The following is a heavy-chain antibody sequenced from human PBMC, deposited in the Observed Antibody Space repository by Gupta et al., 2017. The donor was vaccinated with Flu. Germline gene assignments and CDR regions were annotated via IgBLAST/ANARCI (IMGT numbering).Heavy chain of an antibody. CDR2: VHSSGTT. J-gene: IGHJ4*02. Sequence: QMQLQESGPRLVKPSQTLSLTCPVSGGSLNVYSYFWSWIRQHPGKGLEWIGYVHSSGTTYYNPSLRSRLMMSIDTSKNEFSLEVTSVTAADTAIYYCARRGTYFFDFWGQGALVTVSS. CDR3: ARRGTYFFDF. CDR1: GGSLNVYSYF. V-gene: IGHV4-31*03.